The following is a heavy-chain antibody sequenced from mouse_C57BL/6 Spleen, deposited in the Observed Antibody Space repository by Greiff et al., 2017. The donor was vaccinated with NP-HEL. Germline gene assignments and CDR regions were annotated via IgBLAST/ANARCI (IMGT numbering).Heavy chain of an antibody. J-gene: IGHJ1*03. CDR1: GYTFTSYG. D-gene: IGHD2-5*01. V-gene: IGHV1-81*01. CDR3: ARWDYSNYGYFDV. CDR2: IYPRSGNT. Sequence: VQLQESGAELARPGASVKLSCKASGYTFTSYGISWVKQRTGQGLEWIGEIYPRSGNTYYNEKFKGKATLTADKSSSTAYMELRSLTSEDSAVYFCARWDYSNYGYFDVWGTGTTVTVSS.